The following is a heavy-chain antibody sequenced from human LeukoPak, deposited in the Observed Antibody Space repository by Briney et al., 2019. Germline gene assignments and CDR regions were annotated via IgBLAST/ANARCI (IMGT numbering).Heavy chain of an antibody. Sequence: PSETLSLTCAVSGYSISSGYYWGWIRQPPGKGLEWIGSIYHSGSTYYNPSLKSRVTISVDTSKNRFSLKLSSVTAADTAVYYCATTPPRYDILTGSSFDYWGQGTLVTVSS. D-gene: IGHD3-9*01. CDR2: IYHSGST. V-gene: IGHV4-38-2*01. CDR1: GYSISSGYY. CDR3: ATTPPRYDILTGSSFDY. J-gene: IGHJ4*02.